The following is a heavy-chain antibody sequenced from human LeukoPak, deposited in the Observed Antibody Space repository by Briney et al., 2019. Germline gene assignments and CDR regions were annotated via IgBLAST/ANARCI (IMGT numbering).Heavy chain of an antibody. CDR1: GFTFSNYW. D-gene: IGHD1-26*01. CDR2: INPAGNYA. CDR3: ASKVPSSGSYYFHYFDY. J-gene: IGHJ4*02. Sequence: GGSLRLSCAASGFTFSNYWIHWVRQTPGKGLVWVSRINPAGNYANYADSVKGRFTISRDNAKNTVYLQMNSLRAEDTAVYYCASKVPSSGSYYFHYFDYWGQGTLVTVSS. V-gene: IGHV3-74*01.